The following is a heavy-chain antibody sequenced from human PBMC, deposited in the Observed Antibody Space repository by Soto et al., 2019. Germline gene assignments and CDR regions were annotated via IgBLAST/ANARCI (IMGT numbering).Heavy chain of an antibody. CDR1: GYSISSSNW. D-gene: IGHD1-26*01. CDR3: ERYSGTYYVD. CDR2: IYYSGTT. Sequence: SETLSLTCAVSGYSISSSNWWGWIRQPPGKGLEWIGYIYYSGTTYYNPSLKSRVTMSVDTSKNQFSLKLSSVTAADTAVYYCERYSGTYYVDWGQGTLVTV. V-gene: IGHV4-28*01. J-gene: IGHJ4*02.